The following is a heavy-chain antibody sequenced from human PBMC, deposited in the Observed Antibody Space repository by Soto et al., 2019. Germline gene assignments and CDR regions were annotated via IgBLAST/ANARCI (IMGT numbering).Heavy chain of an antibody. V-gene: IGHV3-49*04. J-gene: IGHJ4*02. D-gene: IGHD3-9*01. CDR3: TRDIFTGYYSPPHDY. Sequence: GGSLRLSCTASGFSFADYVFSWVRQAPGKGLEWVGFIRSEAYGGTAEYAASVKGRFTISRDDSKSIAYLQMNSLKTEDSDLYFCTRDIFTGYYSPPHDYWGQGA. CDR1: GFSFADYV. CDR2: IRSEAYGGTA.